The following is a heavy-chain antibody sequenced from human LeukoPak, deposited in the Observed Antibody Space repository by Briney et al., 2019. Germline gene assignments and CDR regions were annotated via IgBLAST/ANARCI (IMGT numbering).Heavy chain of an antibody. D-gene: IGHD3-10*01. J-gene: IGHJ4*02. CDR1: GFTFSSYE. Sequence: GGSLRLSCAASGFTFSSYEMNWVRQAPGKGLEWVSYISSSGSTIYYADSVKGRFTISRDNAKNTLYRQMNSLRAEDTAVYYCASETYYYGSESYYKGQLWGQGTLVTVSS. CDR3: ASETYYYGSESYYKGQL. CDR2: ISSSGSTI. V-gene: IGHV3-48*03.